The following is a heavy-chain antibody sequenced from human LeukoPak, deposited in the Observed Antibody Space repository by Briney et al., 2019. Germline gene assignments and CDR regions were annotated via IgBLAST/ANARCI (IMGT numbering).Heavy chain of an antibody. V-gene: IGHV3-21*01. D-gene: IGHD6-19*01. CDR1: GFTFSSYT. J-gene: IGHJ6*03. CDR2: ISIISSYI. Sequence: GGSLRLSFAAPGFTFSSYTMTWVGKAPGKGLDWVSSISIISSYIYYADSVKGRFTISRDNAKNSLYLQMNSLRAEDTAVYYCARSPKGRWLVRRTNDYMDVWGKGTTVTVSS. CDR3: ARSPKGRWLVRRTNDYMDV.